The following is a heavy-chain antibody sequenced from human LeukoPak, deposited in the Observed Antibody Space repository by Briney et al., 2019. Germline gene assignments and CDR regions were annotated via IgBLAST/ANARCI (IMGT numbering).Heavy chain of an antibody. Sequence: GGSLRLSCAASGFSVSTNYMNWVRQAPGKGLEWVSILYSGSSTYYADSVEGRFIVSRDSSNNTLSLQMNDLRAEDTAVYYCARVGDHFHWYLDLWGRGTLVTVSS. CDR3: ARVGDHFHWYLDL. CDR1: GFSVSTNY. CDR2: LYSGSST. J-gene: IGHJ2*01. V-gene: IGHV3-53*01. D-gene: IGHD3-3*02.